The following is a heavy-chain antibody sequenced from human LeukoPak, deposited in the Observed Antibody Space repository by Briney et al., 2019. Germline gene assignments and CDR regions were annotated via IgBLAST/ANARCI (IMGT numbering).Heavy chain of an antibody. CDR1: GFTFSSYS. J-gene: IGHJ4*02. CDR3: ARGRTTVTRYFDY. CDR2: INHSGST. V-gene: IGHV4-34*01. D-gene: IGHD4-17*01. Sequence: GSLRLSCAASGFTFSSYSMNWVRQPPGKGLEWIGEINHSGSTNYNPSLKSRVTISVDTSKNQFSLKLSSVTAADTAVYYCARGRTTVTRYFDYWGQGTLVTVSS.